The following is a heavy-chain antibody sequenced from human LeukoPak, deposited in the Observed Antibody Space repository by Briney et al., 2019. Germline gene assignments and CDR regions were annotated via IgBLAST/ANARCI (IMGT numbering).Heavy chain of an antibody. J-gene: IGHJ5*02. V-gene: IGHV4-34*01. CDR3: ARHGVLSSGFSFDP. CDR1: GGSFSGYY. D-gene: IGHD6-19*01. CDR2: ISYSGST. Sequence: SETLSLTCAVYGGSFSGYYWSWIRQPPGKGLEWIGTISYSGSTYYNPSLKSRVTISVDTSKNQFSLRLNSVTAADAAVYYCARHGVLSSGFSFDPWGHGTLVTVSS.